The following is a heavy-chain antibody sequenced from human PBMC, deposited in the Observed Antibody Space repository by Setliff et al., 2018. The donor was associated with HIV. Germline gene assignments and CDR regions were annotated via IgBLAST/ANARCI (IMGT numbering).Heavy chain of an antibody. Sequence: SETLSLTCTISGGSISGHYWSWIRQPPGKGLEWMGYVYYRGSTNYNPSLKSRVTISVDTSRNHFSLSLSSVTAADTAVYYCARGGPSSRYFDSWGQGTLVTVSS. V-gene: IGHV4-59*11. D-gene: IGHD3-16*02. CDR1: GGSISGHY. J-gene: IGHJ4*02. CDR2: VYYRGST. CDR3: ARGGPSSRYFDS.